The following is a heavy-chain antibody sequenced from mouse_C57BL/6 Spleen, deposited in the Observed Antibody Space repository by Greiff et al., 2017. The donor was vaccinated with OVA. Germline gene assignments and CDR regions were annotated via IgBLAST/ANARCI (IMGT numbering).Heavy chain of an antibody. J-gene: IGHJ4*01. Sequence: VQLQQPGTELVKPGASVKLSCKASGYTFTSYWMHWVKQRPGQGLEWIGNINPSNGGTNYNEKFKSKATLTVDKSSSTAYMQLSSLTSEDSAVYYCARGAYYYGSSTGYYYAMDYWGQGTSVTVSS. CDR3: ARGAYYYGSSTGYYYAMDY. V-gene: IGHV1-53*01. D-gene: IGHD1-1*01. CDR1: GYTFTSYW. CDR2: INPSNGGT.